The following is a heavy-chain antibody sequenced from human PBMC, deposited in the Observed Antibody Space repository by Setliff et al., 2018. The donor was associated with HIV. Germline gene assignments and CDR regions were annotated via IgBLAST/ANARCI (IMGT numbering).Heavy chain of an antibody. D-gene: IGHD6-19*01. Sequence: SVKVSCKTSGYTFTSYYMHWIRQAPGQGLEWMGMIDPMMGITTNAQKLQGRVTMTTDTSTSTAYMELRSLRSDDTAVYYCARGTLGDTSGWFFDFWGQGTLVTVSS. V-gene: IGHV1-46*01. J-gene: IGHJ4*02. CDR1: GYTFTSYY. CDR2: IDPMMGIT. CDR3: ARGTLGDTSGWFFDF.